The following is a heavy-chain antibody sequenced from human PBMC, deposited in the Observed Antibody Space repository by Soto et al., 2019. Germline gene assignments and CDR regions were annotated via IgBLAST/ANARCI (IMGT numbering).Heavy chain of an antibody. CDR3: AREGGYCSSTSCHHGAFDI. Sequence: ASVKVSCKASGYTFTGSYMHWVRQAPGQGLEWMGWINPDSGGTNYAQKFQGWVTMTRDTSISTAYMELSRLRSDDTAVYYCAREGGYCSSTSCHHGAFDIWGQGTMVTVSS. V-gene: IGHV1-2*04. J-gene: IGHJ3*02. CDR1: GYTFTGSY. D-gene: IGHD2-2*01. CDR2: INPDSGGT.